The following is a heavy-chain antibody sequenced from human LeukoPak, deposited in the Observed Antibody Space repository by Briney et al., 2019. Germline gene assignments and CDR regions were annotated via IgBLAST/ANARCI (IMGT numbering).Heavy chain of an antibody. Sequence: GASVKVSCKASGYTFTSYDINWVRQATGQGLEWMGWMNPNSGNTGYAQKFQGRVTMTRDTSTSTVYMELSSLRSEDTAVYYCANVVGATSVPGDAFDIWGQGTMVTVSS. V-gene: IGHV1-8*01. D-gene: IGHD1-26*01. CDR3: ANVVGATSVPGDAFDI. CDR2: MNPNSGNT. J-gene: IGHJ3*02. CDR1: GYTFTSYD.